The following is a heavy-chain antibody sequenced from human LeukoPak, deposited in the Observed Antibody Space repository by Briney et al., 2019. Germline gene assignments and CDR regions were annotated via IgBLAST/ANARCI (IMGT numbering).Heavy chain of an antibody. CDR1: GFTFIVSW. Sequence: PGGTLRLSCAASGFTFIVSWMSWFRQAPGKGLEWVANIKYDGSEKYYVDSVKGRFTISRDNAKNSLYLQMKSLRAEDTAVYYCARGGTTFEHWPQGTLVPVSS. CDR3: ARGGTTFEH. CDR2: IKYDGSEK. D-gene: IGHD1-1*01. V-gene: IGHV3-7*01. J-gene: IGHJ1*01.